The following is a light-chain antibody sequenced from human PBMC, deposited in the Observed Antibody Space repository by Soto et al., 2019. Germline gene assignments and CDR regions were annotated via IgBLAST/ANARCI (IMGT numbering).Light chain of an antibody. CDR2: GVT. V-gene: IGLV2-14*01. Sequence: QSALTQPASVSGSPGQSITISCTGTSSDVGAYYSVSWYQHHPGKAPKLIIYGVTNRPSGVSNRFSGSKSGNTASLTISGIQAEEEADYNCSSYTRGRSHYVFGTGTKVTV. CDR1: SSDVGAYYS. CDR3: SSYTRGRSHYV. J-gene: IGLJ1*01.